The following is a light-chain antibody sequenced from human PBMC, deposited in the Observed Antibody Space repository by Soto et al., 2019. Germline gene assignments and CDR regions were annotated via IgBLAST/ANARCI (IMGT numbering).Light chain of an antibody. CDR2: DNS. Sequence: QSVLTQPASVSGAPGQRVTISCTRGSSNIGAGYDVHWYRQLPGTAPELLIYDNSNRPSGVPARFSGSKSGTSASLAITGLQADDEADYYCQSYDTSLSGWVVFGGGTKLTVL. CDR1: SSNIGAGYD. CDR3: QSYDTSLSGWVV. J-gene: IGLJ2*01. V-gene: IGLV1-40*01.